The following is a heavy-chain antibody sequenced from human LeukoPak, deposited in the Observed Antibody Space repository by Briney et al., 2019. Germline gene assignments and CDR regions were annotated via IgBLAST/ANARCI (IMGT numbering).Heavy chain of an antibody. CDR2: IYYSGST. Sequence: SETLSLTCTVSGGSISSYYWSWIRQPPGKGLEWIGSIYYSGSTYYNPSLKSRVTISVDTSKNQFSLKLSSVTAADTAVYYCAISTVVTAFDYWGQGTLVTVSS. D-gene: IGHD4-23*01. J-gene: IGHJ4*02. CDR3: AISTVVTAFDY. V-gene: IGHV4-59*05. CDR1: GGSISSYY.